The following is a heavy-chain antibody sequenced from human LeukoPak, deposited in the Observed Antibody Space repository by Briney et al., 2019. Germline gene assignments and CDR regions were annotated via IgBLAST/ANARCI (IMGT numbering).Heavy chain of an antibody. D-gene: IGHD1-26*01. J-gene: IGHJ4*02. V-gene: IGHV4-4*02. Sequence: SETLSLTCAVSGVSISSSNCWSWVRQPPGQGLEWIGEIYHSGSTNYNPSLKSRVTISVDKSKNQFSLKLSSVTAADTAVYYCARGIYSGSYYYFDYWGQGTLVTVSS. CDR3: ARGIYSGSYYYFDY. CDR1: GVSISSSNC. CDR2: IYHSGST.